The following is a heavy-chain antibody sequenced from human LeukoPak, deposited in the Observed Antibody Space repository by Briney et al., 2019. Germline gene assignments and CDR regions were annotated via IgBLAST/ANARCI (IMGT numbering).Heavy chain of an antibody. V-gene: IGHV1-2*02. J-gene: IGHJ4*02. D-gene: IGHD3-10*01. CDR1: GYTFTSHY. CDR2: INPNSGGT. CDR3: ARDLINYGSGSYFNLLGNY. Sequence: GASVKVSCKASGYTFTSHYMHWVRQAPGQGLEWMGWINPNSGGTNYAQKFQGRVTMTRDTSISTAYMELSRLRSDDTAVYYCARDLINYGSGSYFNLLGNYWGQGTLVTVSS.